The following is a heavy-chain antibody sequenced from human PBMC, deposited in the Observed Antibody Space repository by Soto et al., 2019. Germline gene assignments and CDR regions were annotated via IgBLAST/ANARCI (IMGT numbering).Heavy chain of an antibody. D-gene: IGHD6-6*01. CDR1: GFTFSSYG. CDR2: ISYDGSNK. V-gene: IGHV3-30*18. Sequence: GESLKISCAASGFTFSSYGMHWVRQAPGKGLEWVAVISYDGSNKYYADSVKGRFTISRDNSKNTLYLQMNSLRAEDTAVYYCAKESIAARVYYYGMDVWGQGTTVTVSS. CDR3: AKESIAARVYYYGMDV. J-gene: IGHJ6*02.